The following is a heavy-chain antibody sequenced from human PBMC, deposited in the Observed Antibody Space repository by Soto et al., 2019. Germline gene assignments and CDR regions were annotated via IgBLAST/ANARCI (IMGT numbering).Heavy chain of an antibody. CDR1: GYTFTSYG. J-gene: IGHJ4*02. D-gene: IGHD2-2*01. CDR2: ISAYNGNT. V-gene: IGHV1-18*01. Sequence: ASVKVSCKASGYTFTSYGISWVRQAPGQGLEWMGWISAYNGNTNYAQKLQGRVTITADKSTSTAYMELSSLRSEDTAVYYCARAHSSSTSCHYYWGPGTLVTVS. CDR3: ARAHSSSTSCHYY.